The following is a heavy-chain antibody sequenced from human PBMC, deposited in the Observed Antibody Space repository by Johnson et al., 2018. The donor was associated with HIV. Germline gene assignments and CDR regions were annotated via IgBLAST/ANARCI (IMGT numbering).Heavy chain of an antibody. Sequence: VPLVESGGCLVQPGRSLRLSCAASGFTFDDYGMSWVRQAPGKGLESVSGINWNGGSTGYADSVKGRFTISRDNAKNSLYLQMNSLRAEDTALYYCARDRGGAARDAFDIWGQGTMVTVSS. D-gene: IGHD3-10*01. V-gene: IGHV3-20*04. CDR1: GFTFDDYG. J-gene: IGHJ3*02. CDR3: ARDRGGAARDAFDI. CDR2: INWNGGST.